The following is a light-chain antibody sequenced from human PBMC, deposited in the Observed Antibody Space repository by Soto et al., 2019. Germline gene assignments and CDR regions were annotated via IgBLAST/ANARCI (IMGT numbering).Light chain of an antibody. CDR3: CSYAGSEV. V-gene: IGLV2-23*01. CDR2: EGS. Sequence: QSALTQPASVSGSPGQSITISCTGTSSDVGSYNLVSWYQHHPGKAPKLMIYEGSNRPSGVSNRFSGSKSGNTASLTISGVEAEDEADYYCCSYAGSEVFGGGTKLTVL. CDR1: SSDVGSYNL. J-gene: IGLJ2*01.